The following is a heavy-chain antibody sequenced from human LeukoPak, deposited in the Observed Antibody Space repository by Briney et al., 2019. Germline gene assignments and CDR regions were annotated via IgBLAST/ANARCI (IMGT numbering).Heavy chain of an antibody. CDR2: MYHSGST. CDR1: GGSITSSDYH. J-gene: IGHJ6*02. D-gene: IGHD6-13*01. CDR3: ARHVGQQLFYYYYGLDV. V-gene: IGHV4-39*01. Sequence: SETLSLTCTVSGGSITSSDYHWGWIRQPPGKGLEWIGSMYHSGSTYHNPSLKSRVTISVDTSKNQLSLKLNSVTAADTAVYYCARHVGQQLFYYYYGLDVWGQGTTVSVSS.